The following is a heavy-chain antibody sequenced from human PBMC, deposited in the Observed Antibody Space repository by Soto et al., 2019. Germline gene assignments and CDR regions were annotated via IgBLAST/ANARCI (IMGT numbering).Heavy chain of an antibody. CDR3: AREGLWFGELLSDWFDP. CDR1: GGSFSGYY. V-gene: IGHV4-34*01. CDR2: INHSGST. J-gene: IGHJ5*02. Sequence: QVQLQQRGAGLLKPSETLSLTCAVYGGSFSGYYWSWIRQPPGKGLEWIGEINHSGSTNYNPSLKSRVTISVDTFKNQFSLKLSSVTAADTAVYYCAREGLWFGELLSDWFDPWGQGTLVTVSS. D-gene: IGHD3-10*01.